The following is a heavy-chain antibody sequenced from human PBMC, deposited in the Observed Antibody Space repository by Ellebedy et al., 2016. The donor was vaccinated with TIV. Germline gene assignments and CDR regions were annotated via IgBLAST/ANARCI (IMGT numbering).Heavy chain of an antibody. CDR2: IIPHSGDT. J-gene: IGHJ6*02. Sequence: ASVKVSCKTSGYTFTSYGISWARQAPGQGLEWMGWIIPHSGDTSYAQKLHDRVTMTTDTSTTTAYMELRSLRSDDTAVYYCATLTAYCSTTSCYSRDFYGMDAWGQGTTVTVSS. D-gene: IGHD2-2*02. CDR3: ATLTAYCSTTSCYSRDFYGMDA. V-gene: IGHV1-18*01. CDR1: GYTFTSYG.